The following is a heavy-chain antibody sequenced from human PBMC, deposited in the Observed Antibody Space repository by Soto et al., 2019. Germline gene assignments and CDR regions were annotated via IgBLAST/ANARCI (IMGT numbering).Heavy chain of an antibody. Sequence: CWKWKKQSPAKGLEWIGYVHQNGITNYNPSLKSRVTFSIDTSKNQFSLKLSSVTAADTAIYYCARLYHHDLSGHSPFAYWGQG. CDR1: C. V-gene: IGHV4-61*07. J-gene: IGHJ4*02. CDR2: VHQNGIT. CDR3: ARLYHHDLSGHSPFAY. D-gene: IGHD3-22*01.